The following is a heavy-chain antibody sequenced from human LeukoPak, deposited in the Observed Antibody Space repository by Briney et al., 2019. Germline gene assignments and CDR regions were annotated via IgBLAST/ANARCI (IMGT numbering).Heavy chain of an antibody. J-gene: IGHJ6*03. CDR3: AREAGQQLVPGYYMDV. CDR2: INHSGST. D-gene: IGHD6-13*01. Sequence: SETLSLTCAVYGGSFSGYYWSWIRQLPGKGLEWIGEINHSGSTNYNPSLKSRVTISVDTSKNQFSLKLSSVTAADTAVYYCAREAGQQLVPGYYMDVWGKGTTVTISS. V-gene: IGHV4-34*01. CDR1: GGSFSGYY.